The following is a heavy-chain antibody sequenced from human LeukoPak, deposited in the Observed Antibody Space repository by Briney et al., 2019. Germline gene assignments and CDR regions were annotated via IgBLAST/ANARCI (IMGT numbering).Heavy chain of an antibody. D-gene: IGHD1-26*01. CDR1: GFTFNNFG. V-gene: IGHV3-30*02. J-gene: IGHJ5*02. CDR3: ARERLGRRGFDP. CDR2: IGCDESKK. Sequence: GGSLRLSCEASGFTFNNFGMHWVRQAPGKGLEWVAFIGCDESKKYYAESVKGRFTISRDDSKNTLYLQMSALKTEDTAVYYCARERLGRRGFDPWGQGTLVTVSS.